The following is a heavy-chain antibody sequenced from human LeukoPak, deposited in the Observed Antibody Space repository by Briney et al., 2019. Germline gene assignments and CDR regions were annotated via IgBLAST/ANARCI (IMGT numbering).Heavy chain of an antibody. CDR3: ARAPACSTTSCYPNLFDV. CDR2: INNGSSII. J-gene: IGHJ4*02. CDR1: GFTFSSYS. D-gene: IGHD2-2*01. Sequence: GGSLRLSCAASGFTFSSYSMNWVRQAPGKGLEWLSYINNGSSIIYYSDSVKGRFTISRDNAKNSLYLQMNSLRDEDTAVYYCARAPACSTTSCYPNLFDVWGQGTLVTVSS. V-gene: IGHV3-48*02.